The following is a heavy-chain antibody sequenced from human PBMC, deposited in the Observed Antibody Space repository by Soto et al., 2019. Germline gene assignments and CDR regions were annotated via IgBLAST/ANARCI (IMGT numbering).Heavy chain of an antibody. CDR2: ISAYNGNT. J-gene: IGHJ4*02. V-gene: IGHV1-18*01. D-gene: IGHD2-15*01. CDR1: GGTFSSYA. Sequence: ASVKVSCKASGGTFSSYAISWVRQAPGQGLEWMGWISAYNGNTNYAQKLQGRVTMTTDTSTSTAYMELRSLRSDDTAVYYCARGGYCSGGSCYGFSDYFDYWGQGTLVTVSS. CDR3: ARGGYCSGGSCYGFSDYFDY.